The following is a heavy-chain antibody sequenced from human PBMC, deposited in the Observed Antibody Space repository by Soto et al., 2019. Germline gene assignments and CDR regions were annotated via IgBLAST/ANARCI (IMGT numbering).Heavy chain of an antibody. J-gene: IGHJ6*03. CDR3: ARGLSIAVAGTDYYYYYYMDV. D-gene: IGHD6-19*01. V-gene: IGHV3-66*01. CDR1: GFTVSSNY. Sequence: GGSLRLSCAASGFTVSSNYMSWVRQAPGKGLEWVSVIYSGGSTYYADSVKGRFTISRDNSKNTLYLQMNSLRAEDTAVYYCARGLSIAVAGTDYYYYYYMDVWGKGTTVTVSS. CDR2: IYSGGST.